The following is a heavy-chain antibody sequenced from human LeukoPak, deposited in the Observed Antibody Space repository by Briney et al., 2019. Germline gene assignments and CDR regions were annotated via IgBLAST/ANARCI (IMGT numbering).Heavy chain of an antibody. CDR1: GFTFSVYS. D-gene: IGHD2-2*01. CDR3: ARAHRNNTSCYHNWFDL. J-gene: IGHJ5*02. Sequence: GGSLRLSCAASGFTFSVYSMNWVRQSPGQGLEWVSSISSSSNFTFYADSVKGRFSISRDNAKDSLYLQINSLRAEDTAVYYCARAHRNNTSCYHNWFDLWGQGTLVIVSS. V-gene: IGHV3-21*01. CDR2: ISSSSNFT.